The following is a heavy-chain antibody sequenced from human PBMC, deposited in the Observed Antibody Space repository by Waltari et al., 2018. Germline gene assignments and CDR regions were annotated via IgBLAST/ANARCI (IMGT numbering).Heavy chain of an antibody. Sequence: QVRLVQSGAEVKKPGASLKVYCEVSATTFSNDHVHWVRQAPGQGLEWMGMINTAAGTTNYAPKFRGRVTMTRDTSTSTVYLDLSSLRSEDTAVYFCAREPPGATKGFDYWGQGTLVIVSS. CDR1: ATTFSNDH. CDR3: AREPPGATKGFDY. V-gene: IGHV1-46*01. CDR2: INTAAGTT. J-gene: IGHJ4*02. D-gene: IGHD1-26*01.